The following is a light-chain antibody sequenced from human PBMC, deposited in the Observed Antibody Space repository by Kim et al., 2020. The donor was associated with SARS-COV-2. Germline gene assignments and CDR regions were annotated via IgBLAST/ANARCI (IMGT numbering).Light chain of an antibody. V-gene: IGLV7-43*01. CDR3: ILYDGADRV. Sequence: PGGTVTLTCASSTGAVTSDNYPNWIQQKPGEAPRALISSASNKPTRTPARLPGSPRGGQAALRLEGGQPEGEAEYYCILYDGADRVFGGGTQLTVL. CDR1: TGAVTSDNY. J-gene: IGLJ3*02. CDR2: SAS.